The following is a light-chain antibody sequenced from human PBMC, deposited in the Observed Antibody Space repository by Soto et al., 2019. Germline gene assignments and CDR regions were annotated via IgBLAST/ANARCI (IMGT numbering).Light chain of an antibody. CDR2: EGS. CDR1: SSDVGSYNH. CDR3: CSYASSSTDVV. Sequence: QSALTQPASVSGSPGQSITISCTGTSSDVGSYNHVSWYQQHPGKAPKLMIYEGSKRPSGVSNRFSGSKSGNTASLTISGLQAEDEADYYCCSYASSSTDVVFGRGTKLTVL. J-gene: IGLJ2*01. V-gene: IGLV2-23*01.